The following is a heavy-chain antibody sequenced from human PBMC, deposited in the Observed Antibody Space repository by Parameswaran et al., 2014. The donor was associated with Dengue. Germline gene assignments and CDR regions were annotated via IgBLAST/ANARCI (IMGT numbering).Heavy chain of an antibody. J-gene: IGHJ5*02. D-gene: IGHD1-26*01. V-gene: IGHV4-39*01. CDR2: IYYSGST. Sequence: WIRQPPGKGLEWIGSIYYSGSTYYNPSLKSRVTISVDTSNNQFSLKLSSVTAADTAVYYCARHPPLWSSYPWGQGTLVTVSS. CDR3: ARHPPLWSSYP.